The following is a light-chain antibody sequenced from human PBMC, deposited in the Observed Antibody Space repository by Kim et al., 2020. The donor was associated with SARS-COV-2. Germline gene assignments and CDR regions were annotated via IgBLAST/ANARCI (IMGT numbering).Light chain of an antibody. Sequence: QSITRSTARTSSYVDDYSYEYSYQQQPGTAPNPVIDNVSNRPSAFSNPVSGSKSGNTASLTISGRQTEDEADYYCSSYTTSSTNWVFGGGTKLTVL. V-gene: IGLV2-14*03. CDR2: NVS. CDR1: SSYVDDYSY. J-gene: IGLJ3*02. CDR3: SSYTTSSTNWV.